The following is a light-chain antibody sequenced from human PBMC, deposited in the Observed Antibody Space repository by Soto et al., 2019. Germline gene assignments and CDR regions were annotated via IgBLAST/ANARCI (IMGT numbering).Light chain of an antibody. CDR2: DVS. CDR1: QGVTTN. Sequence: EIVMTQSPATLSVSPGERATLSCRAGQGVTTNFAWYQQKSGQSPRLLIYDVSIRATGVPARFSGRGSETDFTLIISSLQSEDSAVYYCQQYNTSPFSFGQRTRVEIK. CDR3: QQYNTSPFS. V-gene: IGKV3-15*01. J-gene: IGKJ5*01.